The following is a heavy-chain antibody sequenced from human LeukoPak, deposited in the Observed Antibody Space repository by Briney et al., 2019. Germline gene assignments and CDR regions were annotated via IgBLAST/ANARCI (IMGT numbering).Heavy chain of an antibody. Sequence: PGGSLRVSCAASGITFSSHAMTWVRQAPGKGLEWVSAISGSGGSTYYADSVKGRFTISRDNSKNTLYLQMNSLRAEDTAVYYCARNSRIAAAVNYYYYGMDVWGQGATVTVSS. D-gene: IGHD6-13*01. CDR3: ARNSRIAAAVNYYYYGMDV. CDR2: ISGSGGST. J-gene: IGHJ6*02. CDR1: GITFSSHA. V-gene: IGHV3-23*01.